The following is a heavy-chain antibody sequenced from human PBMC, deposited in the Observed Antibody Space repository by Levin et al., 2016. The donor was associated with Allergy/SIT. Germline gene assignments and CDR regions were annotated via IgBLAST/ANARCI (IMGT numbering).Heavy chain of an antibody. CDR3: ATCPKSGGSLGLD. D-gene: IGHD2-15*01. CDR2: IYHSGTT. Sequence: SETLSLTCTVSGASISSGNWWSWVRQPPGKGLEFLGEIYHSGTTHYNSSLKSRLTISVDTSRNQFFLKLTSLTAADTAIYYCATCPKSGGSLGLDWGPGTLVTVSS. V-gene: IGHV4-4*02. CDR1: GASISSGNW. J-gene: IGHJ4*02.